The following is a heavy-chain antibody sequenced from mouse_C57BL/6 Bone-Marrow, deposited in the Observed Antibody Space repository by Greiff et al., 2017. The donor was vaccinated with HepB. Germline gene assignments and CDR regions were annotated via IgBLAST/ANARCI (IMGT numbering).Heavy chain of an antibody. CDR2: ISNGGGST. CDR3: ARHSMIKTFYAMDY. CDR1: GFTFSDYY. V-gene: IGHV5-12*01. Sequence: EVQGVESGGGLVQPGGSLKLSCAASGFTFSDYYMYWVRQTPEKRLEWVAYISNGGGSTYYPDTVKGRFTISRDNAKNTLYLQMSRLKSEDTAMYYCARHSMIKTFYAMDYWGQGTSVTVSS. J-gene: IGHJ4*01. D-gene: IGHD2-4*01.